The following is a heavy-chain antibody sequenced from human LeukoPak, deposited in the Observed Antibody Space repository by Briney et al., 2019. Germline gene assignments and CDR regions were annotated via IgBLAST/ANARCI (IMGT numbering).Heavy chain of an antibody. Sequence: GGSLRLSCAVSGFTFSSYSMNWVRQAPGKGLEWLSYISSSSSTIYYADSVKGRFTISRDNAKNSLYLQMNSLRAEDTAVYYCARGDCSGGSCYLSLTTIDYWGQGTLVTVSS. CDR1: GFTFSSYS. V-gene: IGHV3-48*01. CDR3: ARGDCSGGSCYLSLTTIDY. J-gene: IGHJ4*02. D-gene: IGHD2-15*01. CDR2: ISSSSSTI.